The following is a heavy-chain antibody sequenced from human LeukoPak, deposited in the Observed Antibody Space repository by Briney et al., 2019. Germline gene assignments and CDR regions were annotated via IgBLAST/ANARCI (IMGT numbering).Heavy chain of an antibody. CDR3: ARDTKN. V-gene: IGHV3-53*01. CDR1: GFTVGSNY. Sequence: GGSPRLSCAASGFTVGSNYMSWVRQAPGKGLECVSVIYIGGSAFYADSVKGRFTISRDNSKNTLYLQMNSLRAEDTAMYYCARDTKNWGQGTLVTVSS. CDR2: IYIGGSA. J-gene: IGHJ4*02. D-gene: IGHD1-1*01.